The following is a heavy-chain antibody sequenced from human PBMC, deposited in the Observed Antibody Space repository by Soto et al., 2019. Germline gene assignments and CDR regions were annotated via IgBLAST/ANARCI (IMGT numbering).Heavy chain of an antibody. Sequence: PSETLSLTCTVSGGSISSYYWSWIRQPPGKGLEWIGYIYYSGSTNYNPSLKSRVTISVDTSKNQFSLKLSSVTAADTAVYYCARLPHYYDSSGYYGVNWGQGTLVTVSS. D-gene: IGHD3-22*01. CDR3: ARLPHYYDSSGYYGVN. CDR1: GGSISSYY. J-gene: IGHJ4*02. CDR2: IYYSGST. V-gene: IGHV4-59*08.